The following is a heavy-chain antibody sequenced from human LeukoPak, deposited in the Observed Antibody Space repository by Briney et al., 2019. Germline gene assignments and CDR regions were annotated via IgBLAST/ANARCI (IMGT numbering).Heavy chain of an antibody. V-gene: IGHV3-48*01. CDR2: ISSSSTTT. J-gene: IGHJ4*02. D-gene: IGHD5-12*01. Sequence: PGGSLRLSCAASGFTFSGYSMNWVRQAPGKGLEWVSYISSSSTTTYYADPVKGRFTISRDNAKKSMFLQMNSLRAEDTAVYYCARGGSGYSAYGFDYCGQGILVTVSS. CDR3: ARGGSGYSAYGFDY. CDR1: GFTFSGYS.